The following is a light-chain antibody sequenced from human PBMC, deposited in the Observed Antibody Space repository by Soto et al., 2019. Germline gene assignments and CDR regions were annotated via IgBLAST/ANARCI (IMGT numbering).Light chain of an antibody. CDR2: EVN. CDR1: SSDVGSYNY. V-gene: IGLV2-14*01. J-gene: IGLJ1*01. CDR3: SSYTDSSTVV. Sequence: QSVLPQPASVSGSPGQSITISCTGTSSDVGSYNYVSWYQHHPGKAPKLMIYEVNNRPSGVSNRFSGSQSGNTASLTISGVQAEDEADYYCSSYTDSSTVVFGTGTKVTVL.